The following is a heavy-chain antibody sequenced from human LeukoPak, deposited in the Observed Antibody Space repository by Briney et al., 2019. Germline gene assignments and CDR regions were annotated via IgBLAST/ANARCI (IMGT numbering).Heavy chain of an antibody. CDR2: ISGSGDST. CDR3: AKDFWSGYYPHY. J-gene: IGHJ4*02. Sequence: GGSLRLSCAASGFTFSNSAMSWVRQAPGQGLEWVSSISGSGDSTYYADSVKGRFTMSRDNSKNTLYLQMNSLRAEDTAVYYCAKDFWSGYYPHYWGQGTLVAVSS. CDR1: GFTFSNSA. D-gene: IGHD3-3*01. V-gene: IGHV3-23*01.